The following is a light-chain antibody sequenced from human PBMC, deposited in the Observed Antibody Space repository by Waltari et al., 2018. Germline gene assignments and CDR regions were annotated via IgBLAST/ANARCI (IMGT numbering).Light chain of an antibody. Sequence: QSALTQPASVSGSPGQSTPLSCTGTSSDVGYYNYVCWYQQPPGKAPKRMIYDVSNRPSGVSSRFSGAKSGNTASLTITGLQAEDEADYYCSSYTTSSTVVFGGGTKLTVL. CDR3: SSYTTSSTVV. CDR1: SSDVGYYNY. V-gene: IGLV2-14*03. CDR2: DVS. J-gene: IGLJ2*01.